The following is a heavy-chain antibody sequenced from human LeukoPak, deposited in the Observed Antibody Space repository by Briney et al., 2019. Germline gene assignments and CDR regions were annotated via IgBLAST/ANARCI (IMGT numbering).Heavy chain of an antibody. J-gene: IGHJ4*02. CDR3: ASSDLKGHFDY. Sequence: PGGSLRLSCATSGFIFSNYWMSWVRQAPGKGLEWVANIKQDGSETYYVDSVKGRFTISRDDAKNSLYLQMNSLRAEDTAVYYCASSDLKGHFDYWGQGTLVTVSS. CDR2: IKQDGSET. V-gene: IGHV3-7*01. CDR1: GFIFSNYW.